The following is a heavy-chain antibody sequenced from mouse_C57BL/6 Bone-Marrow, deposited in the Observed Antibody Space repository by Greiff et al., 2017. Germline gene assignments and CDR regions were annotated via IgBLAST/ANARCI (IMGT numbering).Heavy chain of an antibody. CDR3: ARRGTGAWFAY. D-gene: IGHD3-3*01. J-gene: IGHJ3*01. V-gene: IGHV1-52*01. CDR2: IDPSDSET. Sequence: QVQLQQPGAELVRPGSSVKLSCKASGYTFTSYWMHWVKQRPIQGLEWIGNIDPSDSETHYNQKFTDKATLTVDKSSSTAYMQLSSLTSEDSAVYYCARRGTGAWFAYWGQGTLVTVSA. CDR1: GYTFTSYW.